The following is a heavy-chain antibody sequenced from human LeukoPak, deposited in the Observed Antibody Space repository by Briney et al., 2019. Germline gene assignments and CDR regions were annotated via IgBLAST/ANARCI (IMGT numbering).Heavy chain of an antibody. CDR2: ISDGSRDT. V-gene: IGHV3-23*01. CDR3: TTRLRNHFDY. J-gene: IGHJ4*02. Sequence: GGSLRLSCAASGLTVSSNYMSWVRQAPGKGLEWVSTISDGSRDTHYAGSVKGRFTISRDDSQNIVYLQMDSLRAEDTALYYCTTRLRNHFDYWGQGTQVTVSS. D-gene: IGHD5-12*01. CDR1: GLTVSSNY.